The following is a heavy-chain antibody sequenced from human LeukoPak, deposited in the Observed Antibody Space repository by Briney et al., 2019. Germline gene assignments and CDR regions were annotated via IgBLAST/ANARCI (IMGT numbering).Heavy chain of an antibody. CDR1: GGTFSSYA. J-gene: IGHJ6*02. D-gene: IGHD1-14*01. CDR2: IIPIFGTP. V-gene: IGHV1-69*13. CDR3: ARARPPLEPYYYYYGMDV. Sequence: ASVKVSCKASGGTFSSYAISWVRQAPGQGLEWMGGIIPIFGTPNYAQKFQGRVTITADESTSTAYMELSSLRSEDTAVYYCARARPPLEPYYYYYGMDVWGQGTAVTVSS.